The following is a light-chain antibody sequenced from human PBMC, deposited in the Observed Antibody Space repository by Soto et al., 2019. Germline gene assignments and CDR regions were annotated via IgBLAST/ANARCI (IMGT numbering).Light chain of an antibody. V-gene: IGKV3-20*01. J-gene: IGKJ2*01. CDR2: GAS. CDR3: QQYGSSPT. Sequence: EIVLTQSPGTLSLSPGERATLSCRASQSVSSSYLAWYQQKPGQAPRLLIDGASSRATGIPDRFSGSGSGTDFTLTSSRLEPEDFAVYYCQQYGSSPTFGQGTKLEIK. CDR1: QSVSSSY.